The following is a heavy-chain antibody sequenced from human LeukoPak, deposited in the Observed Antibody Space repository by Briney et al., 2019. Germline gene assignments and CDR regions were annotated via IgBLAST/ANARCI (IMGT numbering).Heavy chain of an antibody. V-gene: IGHV4-34*01. J-gene: IGHJ4*02. CDR3: ARGRLVSSQPFDY. CDR1: VWSFIGYY. CDR2: INHSGCT. D-gene: IGHD6-6*01. Sequence: PGTVPETFVCYVWSFIGYYWSWIRQPPGRGLDGVGEINHSGCTNYNPSLKRRVTLSADTSKKQFSVKLSSVTAADTAVYYCARGRLVSSQPFDYSGQGTLVT.